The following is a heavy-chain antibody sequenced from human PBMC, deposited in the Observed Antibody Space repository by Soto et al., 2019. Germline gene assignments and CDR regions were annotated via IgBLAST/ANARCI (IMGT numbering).Heavy chain of an antibody. CDR2: IFYSDNT. D-gene: IGHD3-3*01. V-gene: IGHV4-59*01. Sequence: SETLSLTCTVSGGSISTYYWSWVRQSPGKGLEWIGYIFYSDNTNYNPSLKSRVTISVDTSKNQFSLKLTSVTAADTAVYFCARGGETYYDVWRGFSPMDYWGQG. J-gene: IGHJ4*02. CDR1: GGSISTYY. CDR3: ARGGETYYDVWRGFSPMDY.